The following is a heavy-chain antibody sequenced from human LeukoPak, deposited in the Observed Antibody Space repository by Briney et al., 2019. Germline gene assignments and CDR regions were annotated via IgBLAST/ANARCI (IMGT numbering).Heavy chain of an antibody. CDR3: ARADYYDSSGWGY. D-gene: IGHD3-22*01. CDR2: IYYSGST. J-gene: IGHJ4*02. V-gene: IGHV4-39*07. CDR1: GGSISSSSYY. Sequence: PSETLSLTCSVSGGSISSSSYYWGWIRQPPGKGLEWIGSIYYSGSTYYNPSLKSRVTISVDTSKNQFSLKLRSVTAADTAVYYCARADYYDSSGWGYWGQGTLVTVSS.